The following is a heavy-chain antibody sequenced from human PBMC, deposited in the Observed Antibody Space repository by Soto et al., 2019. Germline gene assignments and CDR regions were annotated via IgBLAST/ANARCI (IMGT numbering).Heavy chain of an antibody. CDR1: GGTFSIYA. CDR2: IIPIFGTA. Sequence: SVKLSWKAAGGTFSIYASSWVRQAPGQGLEWMGGIIPIFGTANYAQKFQGRVTITADESTSTAYMELSSLRSEDTAVYYCARDQYYYDSSGYYWGQGTLVTVSS. V-gene: IGHV1-69*13. J-gene: IGHJ4*02. D-gene: IGHD3-22*01. CDR3: ARDQYYYDSSGYY.